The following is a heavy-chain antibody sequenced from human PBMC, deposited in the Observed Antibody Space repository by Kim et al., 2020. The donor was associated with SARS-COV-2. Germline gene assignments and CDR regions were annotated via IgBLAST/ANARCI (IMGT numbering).Heavy chain of an antibody. CDR3: ARESRFDYYDSSGLDY. V-gene: IGHV4-61*01. CDR1: GGSVSSGSYY. Sequence: SETLSLTCTVSGGSVSSGSYYWSWIRQPPGKGLEWIGYIYYSGSTNYNPSLKSRVTISVDTSKNQFSLKLSSVTAADTAVYYCARESRFDYYDSSGLDYWGQGTLVTVSS. J-gene: IGHJ4*02. D-gene: IGHD3-22*01. CDR2: IYYSGST.